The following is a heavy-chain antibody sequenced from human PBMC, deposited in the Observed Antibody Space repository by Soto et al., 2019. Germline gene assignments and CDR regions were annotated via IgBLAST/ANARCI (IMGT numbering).Heavy chain of an antibody. CDR1: GGSFSGYC. CDR3: AGYSNSWSKYVKH. D-gene: IGHD6-13*01. J-gene: IGHJ1*01. V-gene: IGHV4-34*01. CDR2: ICHGGGA. Sequence: VQLQQWGAGLLKPSETLSLTCAVYGGSFSGYCWSWIRQTPGERLEWVGDICHGGGANYNPSLKSRVSFSMDLSKNQFSLKLNSVIAADTAVYYCAGYSNSWSKYVKHWGRGSLVTVSS.